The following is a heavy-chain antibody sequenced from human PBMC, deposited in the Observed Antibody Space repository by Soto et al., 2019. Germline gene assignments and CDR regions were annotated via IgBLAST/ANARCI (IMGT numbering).Heavy chain of an antibody. V-gene: IGHV4-34*01. J-gene: IGHJ5*02. Sequence: SETLSLTCAVYGGSFSGYYWSWIRQPPGKGLEWIGEINHSGSTNYNPSLKSRVTISVDTSKNQFSLKLSSVTAADTAVYYCARVRSMITLGGTTPEGNWFDPWGHGTLVPVPS. CDR1: GGSFSGYY. CDR3: ARVRSMITLGGTTPEGNWFDP. CDR2: INHSGST. D-gene: IGHD3-16*01.